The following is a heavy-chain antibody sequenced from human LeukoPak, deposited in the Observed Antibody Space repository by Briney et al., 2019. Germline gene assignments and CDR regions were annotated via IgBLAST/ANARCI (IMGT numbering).Heavy chain of an antibody. V-gene: IGHV4-59*01. CDR1: GGSISSYY. J-gene: IGHJ4*02. CDR2: IYYSGST. D-gene: IGHD3-22*01. CDR3: ARVRSYYYDSSGYYFDY. Sequence: PSETLSLTCTVSGGSISSYYWSWIRQPPGKGLERIGYIYYSGSTNYNPSLKSRVTISVDTSKNQFSLKLSSVTAADTAVYYCARVRSYYYDSSGYYFDYWGQGPLVTVSS.